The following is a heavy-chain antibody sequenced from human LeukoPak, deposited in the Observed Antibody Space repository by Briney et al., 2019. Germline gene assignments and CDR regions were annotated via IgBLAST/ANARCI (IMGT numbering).Heavy chain of an antibody. CDR3: ARREEIGFDI. CDR1: GGSISSYY. D-gene: IGHD3-22*01. J-gene: IGHJ3*02. CDR2: IYYSGST. Sequence: SETLSLTCTVYGGSISSYYWSWIRQPPGKGLEWIGYIYYSGSTNYNPSLKSRVTISVDTSKNQFSLKLSSVTAADTAVYYCARREEIGFDIWGQGTMVTVSS. V-gene: IGHV4-59*08.